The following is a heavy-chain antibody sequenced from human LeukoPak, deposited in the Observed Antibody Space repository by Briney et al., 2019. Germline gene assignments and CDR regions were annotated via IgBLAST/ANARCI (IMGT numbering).Heavy chain of an antibody. CDR1: GFTFSDYY. J-gene: IGHJ6*02. D-gene: IGHD2-15*01. CDR3: ARGVRYCSGGSCSQLYGMDV. CDR2: ISSSGSTI. Sequence: GGSLRLSCAASGFTFSDYYMSWIRQAPGKGLEWVSYISSSGSTIYYADSVKGRFTISRDNAKNSLFLQMNSLRAEDTAVYYCARGVRYCSGGSCSQLYGMDVWGQGTTVTVSS. V-gene: IGHV3-11*01.